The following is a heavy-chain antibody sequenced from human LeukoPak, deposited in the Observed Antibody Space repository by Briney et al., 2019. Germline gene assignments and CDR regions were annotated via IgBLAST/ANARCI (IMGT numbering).Heavy chain of an antibody. D-gene: IGHD1-26*01. CDR3: ASGGIYYGAAFDF. V-gene: IGHV3-20*04. J-gene: IGHJ4*02. Sequence: GGSLRLSCAASGFTFDDYGMSWVRQAPGKGLEWVSGINWNGGSTGYADSVEGRFTISRDNAKNSLYLQMNSLIAEDTALYYCASGGIYYGAAFDFWGQGTLVTVSS. CDR1: GFTFDDYG. CDR2: INWNGGST.